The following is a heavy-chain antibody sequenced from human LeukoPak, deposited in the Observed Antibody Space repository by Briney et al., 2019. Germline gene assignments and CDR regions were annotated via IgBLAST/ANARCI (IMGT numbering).Heavy chain of an antibody. Sequence: GGSLRLSCAACGFTFSSYAMSWVRQAPGKGLEWVSAISGSGGSTYYADSAKGRFTISRDNSKNTLYLQMNSLRAEDTAVYYCAKDLQVPGIAVALFDYWGQGTLVTVSS. CDR2: ISGSGGST. V-gene: IGHV3-23*01. CDR3: AKDLQVPGIAVALFDY. J-gene: IGHJ4*02. D-gene: IGHD6-19*01. CDR1: GFTFSSYA.